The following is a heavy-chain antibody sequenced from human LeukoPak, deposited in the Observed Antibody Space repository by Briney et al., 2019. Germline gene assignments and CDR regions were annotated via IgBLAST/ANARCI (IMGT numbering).Heavy chain of an antibody. D-gene: IGHD1-26*01. V-gene: IGHV3-11*01. J-gene: IGHJ3*02. CDR2: ISTSGGTI. CDR1: GFTFSDYY. CDR3: ARRSQIAHAFDI. Sequence: GGSLRLSCAASGFTFSDYYMSWIRQAPGKGLQWVSYISTSGGTIYYADSVKGRFTISRDNAKNSLYLQMNSLRAEDTAVYYCARRSQIAHAFDIWGQGTMVTVSS.